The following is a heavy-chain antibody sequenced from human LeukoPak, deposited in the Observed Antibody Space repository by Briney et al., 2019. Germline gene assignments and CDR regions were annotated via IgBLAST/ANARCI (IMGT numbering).Heavy chain of an antibody. CDR2: INPGGSWT. CDR3: ARVRYSDSSVLTRKRSYYFDY. Sequence: ASVKVSCKASGYTFTRHYMHWVRQAPGQGLEWMGVINPGGSWTSYAQKFQGRVTMTRDMSTSTDYMELSSLRSEDTAVYYCARVRYSDSSVLTRKRSYYFDYWGQGTLVTVSS. J-gene: IGHJ4*02. V-gene: IGHV1-46*01. CDR1: GYTFTRHY. D-gene: IGHD3-22*01.